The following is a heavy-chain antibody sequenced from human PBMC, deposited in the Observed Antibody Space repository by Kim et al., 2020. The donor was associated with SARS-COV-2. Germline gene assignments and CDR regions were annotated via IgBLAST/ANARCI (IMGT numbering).Heavy chain of an antibody. J-gene: IGHJ4*02. V-gene: IGHV4-39*01. CDR1: GGSISSSSYY. CDR3: ARADYCGGDCYPGYFDY. D-gene: IGHD2-21*02. CDR2: IYYSGST. Sequence: SETLSLTCTVSGGSISSSSYYWGWIRQPPGKGLEWIGSIYYSGSTYYNPSLKSRVTISVDTSKNQFSLKLSSVTAADTAVYYCARADYCGGDCYPGYFDYWGQGTLVTVSS.